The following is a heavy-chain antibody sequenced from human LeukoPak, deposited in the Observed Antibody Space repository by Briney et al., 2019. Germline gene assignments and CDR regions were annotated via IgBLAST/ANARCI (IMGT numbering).Heavy chain of an antibody. CDR3: AREGVYYYDSSGYIDY. J-gene: IGHJ4*02. Sequence: SGGSLRLSCAASGFTVSSNYMSWVRQAPGKGLEWVSVIYSGGSTYYADSVKGRFTISRDNSKNTLYLQMNSLRAEDTAVYYCAREGVYYYDSSGYIDYWGQGTLVTVSS. CDR2: IYSGGST. D-gene: IGHD3-22*01. V-gene: IGHV3-53*01. CDR1: GFTVSSNY.